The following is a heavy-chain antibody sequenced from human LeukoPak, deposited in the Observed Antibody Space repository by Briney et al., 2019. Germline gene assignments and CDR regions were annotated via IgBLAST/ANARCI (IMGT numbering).Heavy chain of an antibody. V-gene: IGHV4-31*03. J-gene: IGHJ5*02. CDR3: ARAPIVLMVYAKRDTNWFDP. CDR2: IYYSGST. CDR1: GGSISSGGYY. D-gene: IGHD2-8*01. Sequence: SETLSLTCTVSGGSISSGGYYWSWIRQHPGTGLEWIGYIYYSGSTYYNPSLKSRVTISVDTSKNQFSLKLSSVTAADTAVYYCARAPIVLMVYAKRDTNWFDPWGQGTLVTVSS.